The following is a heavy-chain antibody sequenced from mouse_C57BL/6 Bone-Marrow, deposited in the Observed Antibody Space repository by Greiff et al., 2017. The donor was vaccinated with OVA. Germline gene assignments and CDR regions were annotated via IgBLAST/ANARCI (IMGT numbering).Heavy chain of an antibody. CDR3: ARVHYYGSSYYWYFDV. J-gene: IGHJ1*03. D-gene: IGHD1-1*01. Sequence: VQLQQSGPGLAKPSQTLSLTCSVTGYSITSDYWNWIRKFPGNKLEYMGYISYSGSTYYNPSLKSRISITRDTSKNQYYLQLNSVTTEDTATYYCARVHYYGSSYYWYFDVWGTGTTVTVSS. V-gene: IGHV3-8*01. CDR1: GYSITSDY. CDR2: ISYSGST.